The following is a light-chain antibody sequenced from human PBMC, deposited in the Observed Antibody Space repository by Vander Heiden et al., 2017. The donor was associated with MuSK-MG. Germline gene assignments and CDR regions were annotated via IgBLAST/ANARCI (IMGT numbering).Light chain of an antibody. CDR3: SSYTSSSTL. V-gene: IGLV2-14*01. J-gene: IGLJ2*01. CDR1: RSYVGGYNY. Sequence: QSALTQPASVSGSPGQSITISCTGTRSYVGGYNYVSWYQQHPGKAPKLMIYDGSNRPSGVSNRFSGSKSGNTASLTISGLQAEDEADYYCSSYTSSSTLFGGGTKLTVL. CDR2: DGS.